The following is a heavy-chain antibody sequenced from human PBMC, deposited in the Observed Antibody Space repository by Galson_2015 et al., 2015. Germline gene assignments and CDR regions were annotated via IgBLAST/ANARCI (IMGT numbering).Heavy chain of an antibody. V-gene: IGHV3-30*18. D-gene: IGHD6-13*01. CDR3: AKGSSWLGGFDY. J-gene: IGHJ4*02. CDR2: ISYDGSNK. CDR1: GFTFSSYG. Sequence: SLRLSCAASGFTFSSYGMHWVRQAPGKGLEWVAVISYDGSNKYYADSVKGRFTISRDNSKNTLYLQMNSLRAEDTAVYYCAKGSSWLGGFDYWGQGTLVTVSS.